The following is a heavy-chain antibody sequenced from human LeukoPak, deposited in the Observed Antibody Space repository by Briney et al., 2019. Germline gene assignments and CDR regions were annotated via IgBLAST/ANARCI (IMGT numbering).Heavy chain of an antibody. Sequence: GGSLRLSCVASGFTVKTNSMSWVRQAPGKGPEWASVIYTGGSTYYADSVNGRFTISRDNSKNTLYLQMTSLTAEDTAVYYCASAREYCISSECYDYFQHWGQGTLVSVSS. CDR3: ASAREYCISSECYDYFQH. CDR1: GFTVKTNS. D-gene: IGHD2-2*01. V-gene: IGHV3-53*01. CDR2: IYTGGST. J-gene: IGHJ1*01.